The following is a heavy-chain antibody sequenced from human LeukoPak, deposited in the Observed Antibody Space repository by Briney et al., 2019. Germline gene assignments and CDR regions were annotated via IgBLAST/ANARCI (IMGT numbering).Heavy chain of an antibody. CDR3: AKGRGSSWSDAFDY. CDR1: GFTFSDYA. CDR2: ISGSGGST. D-gene: IGHD6-13*01. V-gene: IGHV3-23*01. J-gene: IGHJ4*02. Sequence: GGSLRLSCAASGFTFSDYAMTWVRQAPGKGLECVSGISGSGGSTSYADSVKGRFTISRDNSKNTLYLQMNSLRAEDTAVYYCAKGRGSSWSDAFDYWGQGTLVTVSS.